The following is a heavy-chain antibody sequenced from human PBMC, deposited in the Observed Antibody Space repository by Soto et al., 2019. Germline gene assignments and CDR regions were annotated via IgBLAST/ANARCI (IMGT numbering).Heavy chain of an antibody. CDR1: GGSISSYY. J-gene: IGHJ6*03. V-gene: IGHV4-59*08. CDR3: ARHRPCSGGSCYFAPYYYYHYMDV. Sequence: SETLSLTCTVSGGSISSYYWSWIRQPPGKGLEWIGYIYYSGSTNYNPSLKSRVTISVDTSKNQFSLKLSSVTAADTAVYYCARHRPCSGGSCYFAPYYYYHYMDVWGKGTTVTVSS. CDR2: IYYSGST. D-gene: IGHD2-15*01.